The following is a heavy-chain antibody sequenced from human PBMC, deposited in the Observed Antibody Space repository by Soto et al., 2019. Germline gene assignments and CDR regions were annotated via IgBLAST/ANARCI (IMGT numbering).Heavy chain of an antibody. V-gene: IGHV4-38-2*02. CDR1: VDSISSGSY. CDR2: IYHGGTT. Sequence: SETLSLTCTFSVDSISSGSYWGWIRQPPGEGPEWIASIYHGGTTFYNPSLKSRISISVDTSKNQFSLRLTSVTAADTATYYCARVHVMVVDGSTFEYWGRGTLVTVSS. J-gene: IGHJ4*03. D-gene: IGHD3-10*01. CDR3: ARVHVMVVDGSTFEY.